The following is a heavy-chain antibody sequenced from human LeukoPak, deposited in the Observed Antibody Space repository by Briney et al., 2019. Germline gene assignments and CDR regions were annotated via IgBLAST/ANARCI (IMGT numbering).Heavy chain of an antibody. D-gene: IGHD6-13*01. J-gene: IGHJ4*02. CDR2: ISGSGGST. CDR1: GFTFSSYA. V-gene: IGHV3-23*01. Sequence: GGSLRLSCAASGFTFSSYAMSWVRQAPGKGLGWVSAISGSGGSTYYADSVKGRFTISRDNSKNTLYLQMNSLRAEDTAVYYCAKGIAAAGTGDYWGQGTLVTVSS. CDR3: AKGIAAAGTGDY.